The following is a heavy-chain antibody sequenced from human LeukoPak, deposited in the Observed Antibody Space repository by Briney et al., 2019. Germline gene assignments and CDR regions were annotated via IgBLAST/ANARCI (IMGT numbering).Heavy chain of an antibody. Sequence: GESLKISCKGSGYIFATYWIGWVRQMPGKGLEWMGIIFPGDSDTRYSPSFQGQVTISADKSISTAYLQWSSLKASDTATYYCARVKIMITFGGVIAHAFDIWGQGTMVTVSS. J-gene: IGHJ3*02. CDR1: GYIFATYW. V-gene: IGHV5-51*01. D-gene: IGHD3-16*02. CDR2: IFPGDSDT. CDR3: ARVKIMITFGGVIAHAFDI.